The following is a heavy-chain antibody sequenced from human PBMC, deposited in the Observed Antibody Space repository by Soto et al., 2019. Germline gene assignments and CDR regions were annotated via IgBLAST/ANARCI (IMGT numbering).Heavy chain of an antibody. Sequence: QVQLVQSGAEVKKPGSSVKVSCKASGGTFSSYPISWVRQAPGQGLEWMGRIIPILNIANYAQKFQGRVTSTADKSTNTADMELSSLRSEDTAVYYCARTRAATDSLYWFDPWGQGTLVTVSS. CDR2: IIPILNIA. J-gene: IGHJ5*02. CDR3: ARTRAATDSLYWFDP. V-gene: IGHV1-69*02. D-gene: IGHD2-21*01. CDR1: GGTFSSYP.